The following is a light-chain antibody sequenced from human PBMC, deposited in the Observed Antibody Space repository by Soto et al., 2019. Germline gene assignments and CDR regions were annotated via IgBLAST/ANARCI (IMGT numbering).Light chain of an antibody. CDR3: QQANRSHPLS. CDR1: QGISSW. J-gene: IGKJ5*01. Sequence: DIQMTQSPSSVSAAVGDRVTITGRASQGISSWLAWYQQKPGKAPKLLIYAASTLQSAVPSRFSGSGSGTDFALTISSLQPEDLATYYGQQANRSHPLSFGQRTRLEMK. V-gene: IGKV1-12*01. CDR2: AAS.